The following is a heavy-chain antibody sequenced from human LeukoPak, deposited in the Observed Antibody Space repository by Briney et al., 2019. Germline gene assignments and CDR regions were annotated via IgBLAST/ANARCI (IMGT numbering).Heavy chain of an antibody. CDR3: AKEVVVAVAAHYIDY. V-gene: IGHV3-23*01. J-gene: IGHJ4*02. Sequence: GGSLRLSCAASGFTFSSYAMSWVRQAPGKGLEWVSVISGSGGSTWYADSVKGRFTISRDNSKNTLYLQMNSLRPEDTAVYYCAKEVVVAVAAHYIDYWGQGTMVTVSS. CDR2: ISGSGGST. CDR1: GFTFSSYA. D-gene: IGHD2-15*01.